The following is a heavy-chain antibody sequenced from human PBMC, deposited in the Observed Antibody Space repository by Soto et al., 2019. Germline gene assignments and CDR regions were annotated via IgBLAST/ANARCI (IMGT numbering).Heavy chain of an antibody. J-gene: IGHJ5*02. CDR3: ARLSMVRGVPTPLSAFDP. D-gene: IGHD3-10*01. Sequence: SETLSLTCTVSGGSISSYYWSWIRQPPGKGLEWIGYIYYSGSTNYNPSLKSRVTISVDTSKNQFSLKLSSVTAADTAVYYCARLSMVRGVPTPLSAFDPWGQGTLVTVSS. CDR2: IYYSGST. CDR1: GGSISSYY. V-gene: IGHV4-59*12.